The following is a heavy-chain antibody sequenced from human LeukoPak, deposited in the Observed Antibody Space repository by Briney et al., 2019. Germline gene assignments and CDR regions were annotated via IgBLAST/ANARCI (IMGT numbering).Heavy chain of an antibody. V-gene: IGHV3-64D*08. CDR3: VKDQGYYDFWSGYEYFHH. Sequence: GGSLRLSCSAYGFTFSSYGLHWVRQAPGRGLQYVSGISSNGGSTDYADSVKGRFTISRDNSKNTLYLQMSSLRAEDTAMYYCVKDQGYYDFWSGYEYFHHWGQGTLVTVSS. CDR2: ISSNGGST. J-gene: IGHJ1*01. CDR1: GFTFSSYG. D-gene: IGHD3-3*01.